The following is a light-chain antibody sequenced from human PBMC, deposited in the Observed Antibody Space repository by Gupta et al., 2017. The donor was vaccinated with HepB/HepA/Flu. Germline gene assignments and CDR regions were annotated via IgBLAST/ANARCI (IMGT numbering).Light chain of an antibody. Sequence: EHVLTQSPGTLSLSPGERVTLPCRASQSLNSNYLAWYQQKPGQAPRLLIYGASIRATGISDRFSGSGSGTDFTLTISRLEPEDFAMYYCQQYGSSPLYTFGQGTKLQIK. CDR1: QSLNSNY. CDR2: GAS. V-gene: IGKV3-20*01. J-gene: IGKJ2*01. CDR3: QQYGSSPLYT.